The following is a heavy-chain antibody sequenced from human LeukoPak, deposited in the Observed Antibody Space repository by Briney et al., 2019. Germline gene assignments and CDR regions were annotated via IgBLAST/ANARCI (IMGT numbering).Heavy chain of an antibody. J-gene: IGHJ5*02. CDR3: APDLLALGHKDFDP. D-gene: IGHD6-6*01. Sequence: ASVKVSCKVSGYSLAELSMHWVRQAPGKGFEWVGGFAPEEGETFYAQKFQGRVTLTEDTSTDTAYMELSSLKSDDTAVYYCAPDLLALGHKDFDPWGQGTLVTVSS. CDR2: FAPEEGET. V-gene: IGHV1-24*01. CDR1: GYSLAELS.